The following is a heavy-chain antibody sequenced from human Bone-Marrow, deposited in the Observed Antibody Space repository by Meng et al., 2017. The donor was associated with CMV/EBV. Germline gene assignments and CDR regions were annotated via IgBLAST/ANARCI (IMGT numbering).Heavy chain of an antibody. Sequence: GGSLRLSCAASGFTFSSYGMHWVRQAPGKGLEWVAVIWYDGSNKYYADAVKGRFTISRDNSKNTLYLQMNSLRAEDTAGYYCAKDQAYSRGGGIIYYYGMDVWGQGTTVTVSS. CDR1: GFTFSSYG. J-gene: IGHJ6*02. D-gene: IGHD6-19*01. CDR2: IWYDGSNK. CDR3: AKDQAYSRGGGIIYYYGMDV. V-gene: IGHV3-30*02.